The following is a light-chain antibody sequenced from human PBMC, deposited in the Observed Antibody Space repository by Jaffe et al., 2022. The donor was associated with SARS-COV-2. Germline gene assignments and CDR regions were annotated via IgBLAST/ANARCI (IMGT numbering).Light chain of an antibody. CDR1: KLGDKY. CDR3: QAWDSPAVV. CDR2: QDS. V-gene: IGLV3-1*01. J-gene: IGLJ2*01. Sequence: SYELTQPPSVSVSPGQTASITCSGDKLGDKYACWYQQKPGQSPVLVIYQDSKRPSGIPERFSGSNSGNTATLTISGTQAMDEADYYCQAWDSPAVVFGGGTKLTVL.